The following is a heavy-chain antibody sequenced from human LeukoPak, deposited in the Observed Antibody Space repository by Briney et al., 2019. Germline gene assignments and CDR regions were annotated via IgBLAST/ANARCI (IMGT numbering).Heavy chain of an antibody. Sequence: PSETLSLTCAVYGGSFSGYYWSWIRQPPGKGLEWIGEINHSGSTNYNPSLKSRVTISVDTSKNQFSLELSSVTAADTAVYYCARYGSHTPYYYYGMDVWGQGTTVTVSS. CDR3: ARYGSHTPYYYYGMDV. CDR1: GGSFSGYY. V-gene: IGHV4-34*01. D-gene: IGHD2-15*01. J-gene: IGHJ6*02. CDR2: INHSGST.